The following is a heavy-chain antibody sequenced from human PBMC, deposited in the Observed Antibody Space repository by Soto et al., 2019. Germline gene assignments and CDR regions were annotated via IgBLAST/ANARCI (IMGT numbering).Heavy chain of an antibody. J-gene: IGHJ5*02. CDR2: ITTDKGKT. V-gene: IGHV1-18*01. D-gene: IGHD1-26*01. CDR3: ARDPVGGNWFDP. CDR1: GYAFTNYG. Sequence: GASVKVSCKTSGYAFTNYGISWVRQAPGQGLEWMGWITTDKGKTTYAQKFQGRVTMTTDTSTSTAYMELRSLRSDDTAVYYCARDPVGGNWFDPWGQGTLVTVSS.